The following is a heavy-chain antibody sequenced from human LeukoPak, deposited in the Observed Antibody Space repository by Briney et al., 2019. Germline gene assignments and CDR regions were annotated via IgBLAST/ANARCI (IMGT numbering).Heavy chain of an antibody. J-gene: IGHJ4*02. D-gene: IGHD2/OR15-2a*01. CDR1: GFTFSSSA. Sequence: GGSLRLSCAASGFTFSSSAMSWVRQAPGKGLEWVALIWYDGSNKYYTDSVKGRLTISRDNSKDTLFLQMNSLRVEDTAVYYCAREGPRGNSQFDYWGQGTLVTVSS. CDR3: AREGPRGNSQFDY. V-gene: IGHV3-33*08. CDR2: IWYDGSNK.